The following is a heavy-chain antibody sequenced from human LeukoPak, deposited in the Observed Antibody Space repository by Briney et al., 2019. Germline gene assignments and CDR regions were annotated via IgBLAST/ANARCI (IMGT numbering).Heavy chain of an antibody. D-gene: IGHD1-7*01. CDR3: ASTTGTTGGGLGA. V-gene: IGHV4-59*01. Sequence: SETLSLTCTVSGGSISSYYWSWLRQPPGKGLEWIGYIYYSGSINYNPSLKSRVTISVDTSKNQFSLKLSSVTAADTAVYYCASTTGTTGGGLGAWGQGTLVTVSS. CDR2: IYYSGSI. CDR1: GGSISSYY. J-gene: IGHJ5*02.